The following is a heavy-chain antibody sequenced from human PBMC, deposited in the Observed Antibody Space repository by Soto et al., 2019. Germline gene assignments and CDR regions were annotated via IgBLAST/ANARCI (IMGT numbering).Heavy chain of an antibody. J-gene: IGHJ4*02. Sequence: DVQLVESGGGLVKPGGSLRLSCAASGFTFSSYSMNWVRQAPGKGLEWVSSISSSGSHIYYADSLKGRFTIPRDNAENSLYLLMNSLRAEDTAVYYCARCSVMSCIATSAMTYWGQGTVVTVSS. CDR3: ARCSVMSCIATSAMTY. CDR2: ISSSGSHI. D-gene: IGHD6-13*01. V-gene: IGHV3-21*02. CDR1: GFTFSSYS.